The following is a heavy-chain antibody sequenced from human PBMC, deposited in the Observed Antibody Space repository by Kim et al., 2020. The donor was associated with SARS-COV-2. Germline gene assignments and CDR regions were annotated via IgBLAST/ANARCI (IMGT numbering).Heavy chain of an antibody. Sequence: GSLRLSCAASGFTFSSYAMSWVRQAPGKGLEWVSAISGSGGSTYYADSVKGRFTISRDNSKNTLYLQMNSLRAEDTAVYYCAKSVIPDYYYDSSAYYGMDVWGQGTTVTVSS. J-gene: IGHJ6*02. V-gene: IGHV3-23*01. CDR1: GFTFSSYA. D-gene: IGHD3-22*01. CDR3: AKSVIPDYYYDSSAYYGMDV. CDR2: ISGSGGST.